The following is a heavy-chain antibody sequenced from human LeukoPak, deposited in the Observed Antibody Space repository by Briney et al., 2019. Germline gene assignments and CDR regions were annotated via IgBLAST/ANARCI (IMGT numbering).Heavy chain of an antibody. Sequence: ASVKVSCKASGYTFTSYDINWVRQATGQGLEWTGWMNPNSGNTGYAQKFQGRVTMTRNTSISTAYMELSSLRSEDTAVYYCARGSSWYYGPAWFDPWGQGTLVTVSS. V-gene: IGHV1-8*01. CDR3: ARGSSWYYGPAWFDP. D-gene: IGHD6-13*01. CDR2: MNPNSGNT. CDR1: GYTFTSYD. J-gene: IGHJ5*02.